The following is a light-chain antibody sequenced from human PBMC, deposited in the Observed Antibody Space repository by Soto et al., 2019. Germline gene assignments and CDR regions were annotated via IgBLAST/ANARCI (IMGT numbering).Light chain of an antibody. CDR1: YSDIGGYKH. V-gene: IGLV2-14*01. CDR3: SSYTSSSTLDV. J-gene: IGLJ1*01. CDR2: EVS. Sequence: QSALTQPASVSASPGQSITISCIGTYSDIGGYKHVSWYQQHPGKAPKLMIYEVSNRPSGVSNRFSGSKSGNTASLTISGLQAEDEADYYCSSYTSSSTLDVFGTGTKLTVL.